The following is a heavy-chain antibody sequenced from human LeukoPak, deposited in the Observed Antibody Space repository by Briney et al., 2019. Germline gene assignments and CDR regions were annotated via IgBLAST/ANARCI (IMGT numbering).Heavy chain of an antibody. CDR2: ISYDGSNK. V-gene: IGHV3-30*18. J-gene: IGHJ4*02. Sequence: PGGSLRLSCAASGFTFSSYGMHWVRQAPGKGLGWVAVISYDGSNKYYADSVKGRFTISRDNSKSTLYLQMNSLRAEDTAVYYCAKDIAVAAHGGNYWGQGTLVTVSS. CDR3: AKDIAVAAHGGNY. CDR1: GFTFSSYG. D-gene: IGHD6-19*01.